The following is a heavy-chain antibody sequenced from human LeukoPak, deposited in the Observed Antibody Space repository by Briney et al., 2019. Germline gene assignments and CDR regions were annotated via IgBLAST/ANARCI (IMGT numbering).Heavy chain of an antibody. V-gene: IGHV1-58*02. CDR3: AARSGQYDAFDI. J-gene: IGHJ3*02. CDR1: GFTFTSSA. D-gene: IGHD3-3*01. CDR2: IVVGSGNT. Sequence: TSVTFSCKASGFTFTSSAMQWVRQARGQRLEWIGWIVVGSGNTNYAQKFQERVTITRDMSTSTAYMELSSLRSEDTAVYYCAARSGQYDAFDIWGQGTMVTVSS.